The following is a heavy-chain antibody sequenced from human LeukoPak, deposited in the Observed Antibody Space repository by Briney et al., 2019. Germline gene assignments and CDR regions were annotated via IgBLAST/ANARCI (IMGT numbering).Heavy chain of an antibody. Sequence: GGSLRLSCAASGFTFSSYAMSWVRLAPGKGLEWVSVISGSGGSTYYADSVKGRFTISRDNSKNTLYLQMNSLRAEDTAVYYCAKERELVVTGNYFDYWGQGTLVTVSS. D-gene: IGHD6-19*01. CDR3: AKERELVVTGNYFDY. CDR1: GFTFSSYA. V-gene: IGHV3-23*01. CDR2: ISGSGGST. J-gene: IGHJ4*02.